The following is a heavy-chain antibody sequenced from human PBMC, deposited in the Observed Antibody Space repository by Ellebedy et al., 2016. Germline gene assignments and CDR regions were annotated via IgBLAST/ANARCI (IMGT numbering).Heavy chain of an antibody. CDR1: GFTFSSYW. V-gene: IGHV3-7*02. CDR2: IKQDGSEK. CDR3: ARGGLAAAGTDNFDY. J-gene: IGHJ4*02. Sequence: GGSLRLSCAASGFTFSSYWMSWVRQAPGKGLEWVANIKQDGSEKYYVDSVKGRFTISRDNAKNSLYLQMNSLRAEDTAVYYCARGGLAAAGTDNFDYWGQGTLVTVSS. D-gene: IGHD6-13*01.